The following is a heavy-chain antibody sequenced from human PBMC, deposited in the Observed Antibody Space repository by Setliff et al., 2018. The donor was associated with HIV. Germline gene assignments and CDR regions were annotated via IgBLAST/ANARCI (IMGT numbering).Heavy chain of an antibody. CDR1: GGSISSAY. CDR3: ARLMHYYDSFWVLWRENYFDS. J-gene: IGHJ4*01. Sequence: SETLSLTCAVSGGSISSAYWSWVRQPPGKGLEWIGYIYSGGITKYNPSLKSRVTISVDTSKNRFSLTLRSVTAADTAVYYCARLMHYYDSFWVLWRENYFDSWGRGTLVTVSS. V-gene: IGHV4-59*08. CDR2: IYSGGIT. D-gene: IGHD3-22*01.